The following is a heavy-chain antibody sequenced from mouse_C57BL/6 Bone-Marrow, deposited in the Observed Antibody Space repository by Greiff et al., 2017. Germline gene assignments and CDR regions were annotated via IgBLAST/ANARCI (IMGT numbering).Heavy chain of an antibody. CDR2: ILPGSGST. Sequence: QVQLQQSGAELMKPGASVKLSCKATGYTFTGYWIEWVKQRPGHGLEWIGEILPGSGSTNYNEKFKGKATFTADTSSNPAYMQLSSLTTEDSAIYYCARRGYGSSYDWYFDVWGTGTTVTVSS. CDR1: GYTFTGYW. D-gene: IGHD1-1*01. V-gene: IGHV1-9*01. CDR3: ARRGYGSSYDWYFDV. J-gene: IGHJ1*03.